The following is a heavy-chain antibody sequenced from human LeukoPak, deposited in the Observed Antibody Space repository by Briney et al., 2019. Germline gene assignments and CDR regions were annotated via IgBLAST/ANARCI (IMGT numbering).Heavy chain of an antibody. Sequence: GRSLRLSCAASGFTFSTYAMHWVRQAPGKGLEWVAVISHDGSNKYYAESEKGRFTVSRDNSKNTLYLQMSDLTSDDTAVYYCVRGGSPTVTLEYWGQGTLVTVSS. CDR2: ISHDGSNK. J-gene: IGHJ4*02. CDR1: GFTFSTYA. D-gene: IGHD4-17*01. V-gene: IGHV3-30-3*01. CDR3: VRGGSPTVTLEY.